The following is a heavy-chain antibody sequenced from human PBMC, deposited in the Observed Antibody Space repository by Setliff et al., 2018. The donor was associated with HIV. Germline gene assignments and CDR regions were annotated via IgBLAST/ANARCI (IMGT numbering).Heavy chain of an antibody. CDR1: GDSISSGIYY. V-gene: IGHV4-61*02. J-gene: IGHJ3*01. CDR3: AREDYYDSSGDAFAV. CDR2: VNSRGYT. Sequence: PSETLSLTCTGSGDSISSGIYYWSWIRQPAGKGLEWIGRVNSRGYTEYNPSFKSRVTISVDTSKNQFSLKLSSVTAADTAVYYCAREDYYDSSGDAFAV. D-gene: IGHD3-22*01.